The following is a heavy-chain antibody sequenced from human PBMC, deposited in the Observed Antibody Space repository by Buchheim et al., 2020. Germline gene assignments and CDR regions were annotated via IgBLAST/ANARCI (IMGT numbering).Heavy chain of an antibody. J-gene: IGHJ4*02. Sequence: QVQLVESGGGVVQPGRSLRLSCAASGFTFSSYAMHWVRQAPGKGLEWVAVISYDGSNKYYADSVKGRFTISRDNAKNSLYLQMNSLRDEDTAVYYCARHKSPYYYDSSGYYFNYWGQGTL. CDR2: ISYDGSNK. D-gene: IGHD3-22*01. CDR1: GFTFSSYA. V-gene: IGHV3-30*04. CDR3: ARHKSPYYYDSSGYYFNY.